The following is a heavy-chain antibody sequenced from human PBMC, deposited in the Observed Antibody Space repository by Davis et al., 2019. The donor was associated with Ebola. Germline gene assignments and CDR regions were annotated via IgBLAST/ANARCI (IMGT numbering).Heavy chain of an antibody. CDR3: ARQKRGYSYGAYYYGMDV. D-gene: IGHD5-18*01. V-gene: IGHV4-59*08. CDR1: GGSISSYY. J-gene: IGHJ6*02. CDR2: IYYSGST. Sequence: SETLSLTCTVSGGSISSYYWSWIRQPPGKGLEWIGYIYYSGSTNYNPSLKSRVTISVDTSKNQFSLKLSSVTAADTAVYYCARQKRGYSYGAYYYGMDVWGQGTTVTVSS.